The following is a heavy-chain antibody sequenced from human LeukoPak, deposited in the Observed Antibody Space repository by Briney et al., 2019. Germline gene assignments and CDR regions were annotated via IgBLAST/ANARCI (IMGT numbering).Heavy chain of an antibody. CDR3: ARDLADIVVVPAAMPDY. CDR2: INPSGGST. CDR1: GYTFTSYY. Sequence: ASVKVSCKASGYTFTSYYMHWVRQAPGQGLEWMGIINPSGGSTSYAQKFQGRVTMTRDTSTSTVYMELSRLRSEDTAVYYCARDLADIVVVPAAMPDYWGQGTLVTVSS. J-gene: IGHJ4*02. D-gene: IGHD2-2*01. V-gene: IGHV1-46*01.